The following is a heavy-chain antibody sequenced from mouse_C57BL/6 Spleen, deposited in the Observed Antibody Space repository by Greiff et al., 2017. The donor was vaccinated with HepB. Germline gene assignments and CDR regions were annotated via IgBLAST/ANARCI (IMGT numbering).Heavy chain of an antibody. Sequence: EVQLQQSGAELVRPGASVKLSCTASGFNIKDDYMHWVKQRPEQGLEWIGWIDPENGDTEYASKFQGKATLTADTSSNTAYLQLSSLTSEETAVYCWTTDGSSYAWLAYWGQGTLVTVSA. D-gene: IGHD1-1*01. CDR1: GFNIKDDY. J-gene: IGHJ3*01. CDR3: TTDGSSYAWLAY. V-gene: IGHV14-4*01. CDR2: IDPENGDT.